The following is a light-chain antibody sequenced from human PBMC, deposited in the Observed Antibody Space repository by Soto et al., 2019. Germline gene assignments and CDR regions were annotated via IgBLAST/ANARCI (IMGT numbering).Light chain of an antibody. CDR1: QGIRND. CDR2: AAS. J-gene: IGKJ1*01. V-gene: IGKV1-6*01. CDR3: LQDYNYPRT. Sequence: IQLTQAPSSLSASVLYRVSITCLASQGIRNDLGWYQQKPGKAPKLLIYAASSLQSGVPSRFSGSGSGTDFTLTISSLQPEDFATYYCLQDYNYPRTFGQGTKVDIK.